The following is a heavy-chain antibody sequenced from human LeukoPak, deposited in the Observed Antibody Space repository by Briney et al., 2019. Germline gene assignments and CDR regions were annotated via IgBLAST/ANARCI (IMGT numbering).Heavy chain of an antibody. D-gene: IGHD3-9*01. CDR1: GYSISSGYY. CDR3: ATYNTSRLAFDY. V-gene: IGHV4-38-2*01. CDR2: IYHSGST. Sequence: PSETLSLTCAVSGYSISSGYYWGWIRQPPGKGLEWIGSIYHSGSTYYNPSLKGRATISVDTSKNQFSLKLSSVTAADTAVYYCATYNTSRLAFDYWGQGTLVTVSS. J-gene: IGHJ4*02.